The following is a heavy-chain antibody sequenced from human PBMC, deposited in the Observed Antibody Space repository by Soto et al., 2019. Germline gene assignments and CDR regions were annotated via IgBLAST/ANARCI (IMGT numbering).Heavy chain of an antibody. CDR2: INHSGST. Sequence: QVQLQQWGAGLLKPSETLSLTCAVYGGSFSGYYWTWIRQPPGTGLEWIGEINHSGSTNYNPSLKSRVTISADTSKNQFSLKLTSVTAADTAVYYWARDKSTGLFDYWGQGTLVTVSS. D-gene: IGHD2-8*02. CDR3: ARDKSTGLFDY. V-gene: IGHV4-34*01. CDR1: GGSFSGYY. J-gene: IGHJ4*02.